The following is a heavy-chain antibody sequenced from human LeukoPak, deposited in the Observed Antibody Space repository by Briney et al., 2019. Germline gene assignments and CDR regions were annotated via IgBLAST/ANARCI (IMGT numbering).Heavy chain of an antibody. CDR2: IYPNSGGT. J-gene: IGHJ4*02. CDR1: GYTFTGYY. V-gene: IGHV1-2*02. Sequence: ASVKVSCKASGYTFTGYYMHWVRQAPGQGLEWMGGIYPNSGGTNYAQKFQGRVTMTRDTSITTAYMELSRLSSDDTAVYYCARVNDRGSGSYYHFDYWGQGTLVTVSS. CDR3: ARVNDRGSGSYYHFDY. D-gene: IGHD3-10*01.